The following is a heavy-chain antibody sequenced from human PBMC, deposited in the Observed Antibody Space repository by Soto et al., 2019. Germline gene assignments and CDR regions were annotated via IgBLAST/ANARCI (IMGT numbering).Heavy chain of an antibody. CDR3: ATAGNYRFDN. CDR2: INPYGRAI. CDR1: AFSFSTSW. J-gene: IGHJ4*02. D-gene: IGHD1-1*01. V-gene: IGHV3-74*01. Sequence: GTLLLTCSASAFSFSTSWMHGVRQAPGEGLVWVSLINPYGRAINYADSVKGRFTISRDNAKNNLYLQMNILRVEDTAVYFCATAGNYRFDNWGLGTLVNVSS.